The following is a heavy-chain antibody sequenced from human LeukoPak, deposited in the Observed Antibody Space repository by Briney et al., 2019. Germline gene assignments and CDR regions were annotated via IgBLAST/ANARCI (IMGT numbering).Heavy chain of an antibody. CDR2: ISSSSSYI. J-gene: IGHJ4*02. V-gene: IGHV3-21*01. CDR1: GFTFSNYA. D-gene: IGHD3-10*01. CDR3: ARGEYGSGSYHIDY. Sequence: GGSLRLSCAASGFTFSNYAMSWVRQAPGKGLEWVSFISSSSSYIYYADSVKGRFTISRDNAKNSLYLQMNSLRAEDTAVYYCARGEYGSGSYHIDYWGQGTLVTVSS.